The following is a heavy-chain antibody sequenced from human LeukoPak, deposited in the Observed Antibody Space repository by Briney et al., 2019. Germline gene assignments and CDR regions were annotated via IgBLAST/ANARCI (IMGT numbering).Heavy chain of an antibody. V-gene: IGHV1-2*02. CDR1: GYTFTDYY. CDR3: ARAYDGSGNLDS. J-gene: IGHJ4*02. CDR2: IYPNRGGT. D-gene: IGHD3-22*01. Sequence: ASVKVSCTGSGYTFTDYYMHWVRQAPGQGLEWMGWIYPNRGGTNYAQKFQGRVTMTRDTSINTAYMKLSRLRSDDTAVYYCARAYDGSGNLDSWGQGTLVTVSS.